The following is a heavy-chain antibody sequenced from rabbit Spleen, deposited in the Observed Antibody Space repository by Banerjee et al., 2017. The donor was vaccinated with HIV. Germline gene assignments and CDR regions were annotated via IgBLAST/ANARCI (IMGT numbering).Heavy chain of an antibody. Sequence: QSLEESGGDLVKPGASLTLTCTASGFSFIASDYMCWVRQAPGKGLEWIACIHGGSGNIIYYASWAKGRFTISKTSSTTVTLQMTSLTAADTATYFCARFYGGYGYFGYVAMWGPGTLVTVS. D-gene: IGHD6-1*01. CDR1: GFSFIASDY. V-gene: IGHV1S40*01. CDR3: ARFYGGYGYFGYVAM. CDR2: IHGGSGNII. J-gene: IGHJ4*01.